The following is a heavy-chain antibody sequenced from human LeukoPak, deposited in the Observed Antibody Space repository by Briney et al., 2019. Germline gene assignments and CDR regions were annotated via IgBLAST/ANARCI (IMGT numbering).Heavy chain of an antibody. J-gene: IGHJ4*02. CDR3: ARSPSGLDCSGGSCYSIFGY. V-gene: IGHV2-70*11. CDR2: IDWDDDK. D-gene: IGHD2-15*01. CDR1: GFSLSTRGMC. Sequence: SGPALVKPTQTLTLTCTFSGFSLSTRGMCVNWIRQPPGKALEWLARIDWDDDKYYRTCLKTRLTISTDTSKNQLVLSMTNMDPVVTATYYCARSPSGLDCSGGSCYSIFGYWGQGSRVTVSS.